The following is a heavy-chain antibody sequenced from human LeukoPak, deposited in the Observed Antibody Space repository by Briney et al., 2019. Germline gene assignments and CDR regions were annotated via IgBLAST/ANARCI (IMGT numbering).Heavy chain of an antibody. D-gene: IGHD3-3*01. V-gene: IGHV3-21*01. Sequence: GESLKISCAASGFTFSSYSMNWVRQAPGKGLEWVSSISSSSSYIYYADSVKGRFTISRDNAKNSLYLQMNSLRAEDTAVYYCARVGSYNGAYYDFWSGYYPQPFDYWGQGTLVTVSS. CDR1: GFTFSSYS. CDR3: ARVGSYNGAYYDFWSGYYPQPFDY. J-gene: IGHJ4*02. CDR2: ISSSSSYI.